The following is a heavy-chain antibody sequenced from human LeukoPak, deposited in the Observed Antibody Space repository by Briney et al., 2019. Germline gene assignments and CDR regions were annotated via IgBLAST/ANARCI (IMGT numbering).Heavy chain of an antibody. CDR2: ISSSSSYI. CDR3: ATALGQQLFNAFDI. CDR1: GFTFSSYS. J-gene: IGHJ3*02. V-gene: IGHV3-21*01. Sequence: EGSLRLSCAASGFTFSSYSMNWVRQAPGKGLEWVSSISSSSSYIYYADSVKGRFTISRDNAKNSLYLQMNSLRAEDTAVYYCATALGQQLFNAFDIWGQGTMVTVSS. D-gene: IGHD6-13*01.